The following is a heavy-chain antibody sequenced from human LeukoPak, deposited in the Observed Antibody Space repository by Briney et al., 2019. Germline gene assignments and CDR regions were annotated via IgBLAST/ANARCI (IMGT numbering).Heavy chain of an antibody. V-gene: IGHV4-4*07. CDR1: GGSISSYY. CDR2: IYTSGTI. D-gene: IGHD2/OR15-2a*01. CDR3: ARSGLYNMVPLDY. J-gene: IGHJ4*02. Sequence: SETLSLTCTVSGGSISSYYWSWIRQPAGTALEWIGRIYTSGTITYNPSLKSRVTMSVDTSKNQFSLKLSSVTAADTAVYYCARSGLYNMVPLDYWGQGNLVTVSS.